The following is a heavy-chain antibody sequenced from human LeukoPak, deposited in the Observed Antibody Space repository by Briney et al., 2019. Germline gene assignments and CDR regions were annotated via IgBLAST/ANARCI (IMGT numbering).Heavy chain of an antibody. V-gene: IGHV3-15*01. CDR1: GFSFMNAW. CDR3: TTFYHEYSPY. D-gene: IGHD2/OR15-2a*01. CDR2: IKSNADGGTP. Sequence: GGSLRLSYAASGFSFMNAWMIWVRQAPGKGLEWVGRIKSNADGGTPDYAAPARGRFTISRDDSKNTLYLQMNSLKTEDTAVYYCTTFYHEYSPYWGRGTLVTVSS. J-gene: IGHJ4*02.